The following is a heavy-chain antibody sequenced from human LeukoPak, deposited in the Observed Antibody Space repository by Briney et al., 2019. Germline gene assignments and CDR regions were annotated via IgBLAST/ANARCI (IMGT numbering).Heavy chain of an antibody. CDR3: AKAFGVVVPAAINQDAFDI. J-gene: IGHJ3*02. V-gene: IGHV4-39*01. CDR2: IYYSGST. Sequence: PSETLSLTCTVSGGSISSSSYYWGWIRQPPGKGLEWIGSIYYSGSTYYNPSLKSRVTISVDTSKNQFSLKLSSVTAADTAVYYCAKAFGVVVPAAINQDAFDIWGQGTMVTVSS. CDR1: GGSISSSSYY. D-gene: IGHD2-2*01.